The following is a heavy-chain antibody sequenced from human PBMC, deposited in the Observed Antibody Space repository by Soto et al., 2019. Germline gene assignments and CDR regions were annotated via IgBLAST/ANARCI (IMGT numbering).Heavy chain of an antibody. CDR3: AKVTGYCSSSSCRRDYYYYYGMDV. J-gene: IGHJ6*02. CDR1: GFTFSNYG. Sequence: PGGSLRLSCAASGFTFSNYGMHWVRQAPGKGLEWVAVISYDGSDKYYADSVKGRFTISRDNSKNTLYLQMNSLRAEDMAVYYCAKVTGYCSSSSCRRDYYYYYGMDVWGQGTTVTVSS. V-gene: IGHV3-30*18. CDR2: ISYDGSDK. D-gene: IGHD2-2*01.